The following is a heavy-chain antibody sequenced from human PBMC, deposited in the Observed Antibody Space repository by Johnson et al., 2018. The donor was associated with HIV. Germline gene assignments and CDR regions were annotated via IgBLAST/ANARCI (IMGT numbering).Heavy chain of an antibody. CDR1: GFMFDDHG. CDR3: VRRDSGSLSFDI. D-gene: IGHD1-26*01. J-gene: IGHJ3*02. CDR2: INWNGGAT. V-gene: IGHV3-20*04. Sequence: VQLVESGGGVVRPGGSLRLSCAASGFMFDDHGLSWIRQAPGKGLEWVSGINWNGGATGYADSVKGRCTISRDNDRNSLYLQMNNLRVEDTALYYCVRRDSGSLSFDIWGQGTMVSVSS.